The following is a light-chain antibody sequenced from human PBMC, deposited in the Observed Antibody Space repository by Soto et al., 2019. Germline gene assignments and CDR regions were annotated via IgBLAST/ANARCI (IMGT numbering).Light chain of an antibody. CDR1: SSDVGGYNY. CDR3: SSYTSSSTGV. Sequence: LTQPAAVSGSPGQSITISCTGTSSDVGGYNYVSWYQQHPGKAPKLMIYDVSNRPSGVSNRFSGSKSGNTASLTISGLQAEDEADYYCSSYTSSSTGVFGTGTKVTVL. J-gene: IGLJ1*01. V-gene: IGLV2-14*01. CDR2: DVS.